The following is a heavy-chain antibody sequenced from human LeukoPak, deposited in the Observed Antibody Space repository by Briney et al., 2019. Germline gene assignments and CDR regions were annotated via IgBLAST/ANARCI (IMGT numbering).Heavy chain of an antibody. J-gene: IGHJ4*02. CDR2: AYYTGST. D-gene: IGHD3-22*01. CDR3: AREDYYNSGGYYLDY. CDR1: GGSISSYY. Sequence: PSETLSLTCTVSGGSISSYYWSWVRQPPGKGLEWIGFAYYTGSTNYSPSLKSRVTISVDTSKNQFSLKLSSVTAADTAVYFCAREDYYNSGGYYLDYWGQGTLVTVSS. V-gene: IGHV4-59*08.